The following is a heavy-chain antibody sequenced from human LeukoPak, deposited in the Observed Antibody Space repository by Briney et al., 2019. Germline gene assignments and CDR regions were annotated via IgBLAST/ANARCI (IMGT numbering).Heavy chain of an antibody. Sequence: ASVKVSCKASGYTFTSYDINWVRQATGQGLEWMGWMNPNSGNTGYAQKLQGRVTMTRDTSISTAYMELSSLACEDTGVYYCARVPSYNGAEGFYFYGLDVWGHGTTVTVSS. CDR1: GYTFTSYD. CDR3: ARVPSYNGAEGFYFYGLDV. D-gene: IGHD1-14*01. V-gene: IGHV1-8*01. J-gene: IGHJ6*02. CDR2: MNPNSGNT.